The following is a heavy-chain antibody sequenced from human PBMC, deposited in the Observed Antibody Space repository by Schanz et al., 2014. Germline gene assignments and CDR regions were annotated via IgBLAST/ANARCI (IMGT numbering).Heavy chain of an antibody. Sequence: QVHLVQSGAEVKKPGSSMKVSCKASGGTFNSYTINWVRQAPGQGLEWMGRIIPILGIANYAQKFQGRVTITADRSTSTAYMELSSLRSEDTAVYYCARDGVDAAAGGNYWGQGTLVTVSS. CDR3: ARDGVDAAAGGNY. D-gene: IGHD6-13*01. CDR1: GGTFNSYT. V-gene: IGHV1-69*09. CDR2: IIPILGIA. J-gene: IGHJ4*02.